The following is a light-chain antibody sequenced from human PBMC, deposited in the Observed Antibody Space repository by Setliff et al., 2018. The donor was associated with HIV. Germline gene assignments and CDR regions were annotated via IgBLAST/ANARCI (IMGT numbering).Light chain of an antibody. J-gene: IGLJ1*01. CDR3: QSYDYSLSGSTV. V-gene: IGLV2-11*01. CDR1: SSDVGAYNY. CDR2: DVS. Sequence: QSALTQPRSVSGSPGQSVTFSCTGSSSDVGAYNYVSWYQQHPGKAPKLIIYDVSKRPSGVPDRFSGSKSGDTASLTISGLQSEDEADYYCQSYDYSLSGSTVFGTGTRAPS.